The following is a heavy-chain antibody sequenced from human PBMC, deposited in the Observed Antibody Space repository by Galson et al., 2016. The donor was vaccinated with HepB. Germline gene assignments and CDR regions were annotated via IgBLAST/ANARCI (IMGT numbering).Heavy chain of an antibody. Sequence: SLRLSCAGSGFSVSKVYMNWVRQSPGKGLEWVSVVYSDGTTYYADSVKGRFAISRDNAKNTLYLQMNSLRAEDTAIYYCARDLSGYYYGLDIWGQGTTVTVSS. D-gene: IGHD1-26*01. V-gene: IGHV3-53*01. J-gene: IGHJ6*02. CDR3: ARDLSGYYYGLDI. CDR2: VYSDGTT. CDR1: GFSVSKVY.